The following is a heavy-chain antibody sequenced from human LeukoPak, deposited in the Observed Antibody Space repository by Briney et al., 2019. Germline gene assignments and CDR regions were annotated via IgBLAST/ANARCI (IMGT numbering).Heavy chain of an antibody. V-gene: IGHV3-73*01. CDR1: GFTFSSYA. CDR2: IRSKANSYAT. D-gene: IGHD3-10*01. CDR3: TRIYGSGSYPDY. J-gene: IGHJ4*02. Sequence: GGSLRLSCAASGFTFSSYAMSWVRQASGKGLEWVGRIRSKANSYATAYAASVKGRFTISRDDSKNTAYLQMNSLKTEDTAVYYCTRIYGSGSYPDYWGQGTLVTVSS.